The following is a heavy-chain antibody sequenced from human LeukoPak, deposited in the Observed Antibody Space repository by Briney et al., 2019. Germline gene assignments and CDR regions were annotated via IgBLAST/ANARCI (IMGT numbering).Heavy chain of an antibody. V-gene: IGHV5-51*01. CDR3: ARRWEPRHFDY. D-gene: IGHD1-26*01. CDR1: GYSFTSYW. CDR2: IYPGDSDT. Sequence: GESLKISCKGSGYSFTSYWIGWVRRVPGKGLEWMGIIYPGDSDTRYSPSFQGQVTISADKSISTAYLQWSSLKASDTAMYYCARRWEPRHFDYWGQGTLVTVSS. J-gene: IGHJ4*02.